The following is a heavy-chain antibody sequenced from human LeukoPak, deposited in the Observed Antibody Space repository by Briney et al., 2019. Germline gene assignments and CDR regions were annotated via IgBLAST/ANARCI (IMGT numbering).Heavy chain of an antibody. CDR1: GFTFSRYW. CDR3: ARDHRWTTVSFFDY. J-gene: IGHJ4*02. CDR2: IKQDGSEK. D-gene: IGHD4-17*01. V-gene: IGHV3-7*01. Sequence: GGSLRLSCAASGFTFSRYWMSWVRQAPGKGLEWVANIKQDGSEKDYVDSVKGRFTISRDNAKNSLYLQMNSLTAEDTAVYYCARDHRWTTVSFFDYWGQGTLVTVSS.